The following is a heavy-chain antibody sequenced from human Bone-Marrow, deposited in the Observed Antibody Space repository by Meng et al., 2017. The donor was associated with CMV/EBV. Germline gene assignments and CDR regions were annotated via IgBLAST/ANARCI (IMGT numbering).Heavy chain of an antibody. CDR3: ARNYDFWSGYKNWFDP. V-gene: IGHV1-69*02. D-gene: IGHD3-3*01. Sequence: SVKVSCKASGGTFSSYTISWVRQAPGQGLEWMGRIIPILGIANYAQKFQGRVTITTDESTSTAYMELSSLRSEDTAVYYCARNYDFWSGYKNWFDPWGLGTLVTVSS. J-gene: IGHJ5*02. CDR2: IIPILGIA. CDR1: GGTFSSYT.